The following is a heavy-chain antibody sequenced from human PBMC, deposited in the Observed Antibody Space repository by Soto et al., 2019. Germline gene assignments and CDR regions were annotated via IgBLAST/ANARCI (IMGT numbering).Heavy chain of an antibody. V-gene: IGHV5-51*01. J-gene: IGHJ4*02. CDR2: INPGNSET. D-gene: IGHD2-15*01. CDR1: GYSFINYW. Sequence: PGESLKISCKVSGYSFINYWIGWVRQMPGKDLEWMAIINPGNSETRYSPAFQGQVTISADKSITTTYLQWDSLKASDTAIYYCARPDNNYVASWGQATLVTVSS. CDR3: ARPDNNYVAS.